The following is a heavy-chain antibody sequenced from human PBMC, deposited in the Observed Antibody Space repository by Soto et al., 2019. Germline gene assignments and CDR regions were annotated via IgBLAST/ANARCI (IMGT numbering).Heavy chain of an antibody. CDR1: GFTFGNYA. CDR2: ISGGGDGT. V-gene: IGHV3-23*01. CDR3: AKKGLGSLATYCSTGDCHYAFDI. D-gene: IGHD2-15*01. Sequence: EVQLLESGGGLVQPGGSLRLSCAASGFTFGNYAMLWVRQAPGKGLEWVSTISGGGDGTYYADSVRGRFTISREKARNTVYLQMNSLRAENTSVYSWAKKGLGSLATYCSTGDCHYAFDIWGQGTMVTVSS. J-gene: IGHJ3*02.